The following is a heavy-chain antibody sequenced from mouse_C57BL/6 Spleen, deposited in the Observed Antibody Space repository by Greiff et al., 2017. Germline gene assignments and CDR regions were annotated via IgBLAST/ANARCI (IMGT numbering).Heavy chain of an antibody. D-gene: IGHD1-1*01. CDR2: ISSGGSYT. CDR1: GFTFSSYG. J-gene: IGHJ2*01. CDR3: ARGEITTVVAPFDY. V-gene: IGHV5-6*02. Sequence: DVKLVESGGDLVKPGGSLKLSCAASGFTFSSYGMSWVRQTPDKRLEWVATISSGGSYTYYPDSVKGRFTISRDNAKNTLYLQMSSLKSEDTAMYYCARGEITTVVAPFDYWGQGTTLTVSS.